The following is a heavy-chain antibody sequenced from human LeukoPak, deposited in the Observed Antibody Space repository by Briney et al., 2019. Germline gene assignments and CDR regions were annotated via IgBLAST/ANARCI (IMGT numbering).Heavy chain of an antibody. J-gene: IGHJ4*02. V-gene: IGHV3-33*01. Sequence: PGRSLRLSCAASGFTFSSYGMHWVRQAPGKGLEWVAVIWSDGSTKKYADSVKGRFTISRDNSKNTLYLQMNSLRAEDTAVFYCATDRGGAPFDYWGQGTLVTVSS. D-gene: IGHD3-16*01. CDR2: IWSDGSTK. CDR3: ATDRGGAPFDY. CDR1: GFTFSSYG.